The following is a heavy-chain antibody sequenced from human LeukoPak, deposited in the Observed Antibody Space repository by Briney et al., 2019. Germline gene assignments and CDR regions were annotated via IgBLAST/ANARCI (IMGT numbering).Heavy chain of an antibody. CDR2: TLGSGGST. Sequence: GGSLRLSCAASGFTFSTSAMSWVRQAPGKGLEWVSGTLGSGGSTYYADSVKGRFTISRDKSKNTLYLQMNSLRAEDTAVYYCAKDGIYKVAYWGQGTLVTVSS. CDR3: AKDGIYKVAY. J-gene: IGHJ4*02. V-gene: IGHV3-23*01. D-gene: IGHD1-14*01. CDR1: GFTFSTSA.